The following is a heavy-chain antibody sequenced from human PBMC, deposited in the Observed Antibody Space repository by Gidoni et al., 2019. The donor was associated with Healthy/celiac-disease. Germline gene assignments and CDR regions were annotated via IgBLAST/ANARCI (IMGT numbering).Heavy chain of an antibody. Sequence: QVQLQESGPGLVKPSQTLSLTCTVSGGSISSGSYYWSWIRQPAGKGLEWIGRIYTSGSTNYNPSLKSRVTISVDTSKNQFSLKLSSVTAADTAVYYCAREDYDILTGYNWFDPWGQGTLVTVSS. D-gene: IGHD3-9*01. CDR3: AREDYDILTGYNWFDP. V-gene: IGHV4-61*02. CDR2: IYTSGST. J-gene: IGHJ5*02. CDR1: GGSISSGSYY.